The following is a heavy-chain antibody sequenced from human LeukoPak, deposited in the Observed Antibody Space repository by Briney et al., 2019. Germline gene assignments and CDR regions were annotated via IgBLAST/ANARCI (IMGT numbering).Heavy chain of an antibody. CDR2: INPNSGGT. CDR1: GYSFTGYY. Sequence: ASVKVSCKASGYSFTGYYMHWVRQAPGQGLEWMGWINPNSGGTNYAQKFQGRVTMTRDTSTSTAYMELSRLTSDDTAVYYCARGGTLYYYDSSGYYYSDYWGQGTLVTVSS. J-gene: IGHJ4*02. D-gene: IGHD3-22*01. V-gene: IGHV1-2*02. CDR3: ARGGTLYYYDSSGYYYSDY.